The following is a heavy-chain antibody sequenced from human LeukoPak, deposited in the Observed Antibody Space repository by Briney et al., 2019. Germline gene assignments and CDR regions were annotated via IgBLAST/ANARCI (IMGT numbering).Heavy chain of an antibody. V-gene: IGHV4-34*01. Sequence: PSETLSLTCAVYGGSFSGYYWSWIRQPPGKGLEWIGEINHSGSTNYNPSLKSRVTISVDTSKNQFSLKLSSVTAADTAVHYCARGALARYCSGGSCYSPFYYYGMDVWGQGTTVTVSS. CDR1: GGSFSGYY. J-gene: IGHJ6*02. D-gene: IGHD2-15*01. CDR2: INHSGST. CDR3: ARGALARYCSGGSCYSPFYYYGMDV.